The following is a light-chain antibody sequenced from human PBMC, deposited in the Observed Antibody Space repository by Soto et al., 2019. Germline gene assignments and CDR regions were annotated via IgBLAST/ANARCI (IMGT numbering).Light chain of an antibody. V-gene: IGKV1-5*01. J-gene: IGKJ3*01. CDR2: DAY. CDR3: QQWFT. Sequence: DIQMTQSPSTLSASVGDRVTITCRASQSISSWLAWYQQKPGKAPKLLIYDAYSLESGVPSRFSGSGSGTEFTLTISSLQPDDFATYYCQQWFTFGPGTKVDIK. CDR1: QSISSW.